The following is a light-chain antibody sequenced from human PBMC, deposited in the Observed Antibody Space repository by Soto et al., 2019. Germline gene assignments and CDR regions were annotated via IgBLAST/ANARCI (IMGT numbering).Light chain of an antibody. CDR2: AAS. CDR1: QDIRDD. Sequence: AVQMTQSPSSLSASVGDRVTITCRASQDIRDDLGWYQQKPGKAPKLLIYAASSLQSGVPSRFSGSGSGTDFTLTISSLQPEDFATYYCLQDDSFPLTFGGGTKVEIK. V-gene: IGKV1-6*01. CDR3: LQDDSFPLT. J-gene: IGKJ4*01.